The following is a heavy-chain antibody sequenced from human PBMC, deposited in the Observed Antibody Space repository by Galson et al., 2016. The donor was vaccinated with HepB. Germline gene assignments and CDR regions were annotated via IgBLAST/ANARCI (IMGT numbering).Heavy chain of an antibody. D-gene: IGHD3-10*01. J-gene: IGHJ4*02. CDR1: GYTFTGYY. Sequence: SVKVSCKASGYTFTGYYIHWVRQAPGQGLEWMGWINPYNSDTNYAQKFQGRVTMTRDTSISTAYMELSRLRSDDTAVFYCARGSGSYYFDYWGQGTLVTVSS. CDR3: ARGSGSYYFDY. V-gene: IGHV1-2*02. CDR2: INPYNSDT.